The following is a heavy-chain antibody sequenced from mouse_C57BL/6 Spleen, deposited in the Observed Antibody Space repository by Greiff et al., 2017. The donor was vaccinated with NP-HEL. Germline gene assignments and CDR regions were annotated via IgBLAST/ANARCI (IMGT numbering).Heavy chain of an antibody. CDR3: TLNYYGFDY. V-gene: IGHV14-1*01. Sequence: DVKLQESGAELVRPGASVKLSYYMHWVKQRPEQGLEWIGRIDPEDGDTEYAPKFQGKATMTADTSSNTAYLQLSSLTSEDTAVYYCTLNYYGFDYWGQGTTLTVSS. CDR1: Y. J-gene: IGHJ2*01. D-gene: IGHD1-1*01. CDR2: IDPEDGDT.